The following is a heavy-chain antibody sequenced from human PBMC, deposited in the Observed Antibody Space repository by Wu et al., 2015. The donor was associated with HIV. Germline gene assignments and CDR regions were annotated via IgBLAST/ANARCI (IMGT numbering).Heavy chain of an antibody. CDR2: IIPLSGTI. CDR1: GYIFTDYY. V-gene: IGHV1-69*01. D-gene: IGHD1-1*01. CDR3: ARWEXLQLGSSFDL. J-gene: IGHJ3*01. Sequence: QVQLVQSEAEVKKPGASMTISCKASGYIFTDYYLHWVRQAPGQGLEWVGGIIPLSGTINYSQMFKTKVTITADESTATAYMEIHSLTHADTAMYYCARWEXLQLGSSFDLWGHGTMVIVSP.